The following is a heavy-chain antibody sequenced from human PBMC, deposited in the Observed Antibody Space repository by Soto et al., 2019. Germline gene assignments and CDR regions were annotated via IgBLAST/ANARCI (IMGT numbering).Heavy chain of an antibody. J-gene: IGHJ4*02. Sequence: SETLSLTCTVSGGSFTRRYWGWIRQPPGKGLEWIGYIYHTGITNYDPSFKSRVSMSIDTSKHQFSLNLTSVTAADTAVYYCARMEGTTIYFFDYWGKGSLVTVSS. CDR1: GGSFTRRY. CDR3: ARMEGTTIYFFDY. V-gene: IGHV4-59*11. D-gene: IGHD2-21*02. CDR2: IYHTGIT.